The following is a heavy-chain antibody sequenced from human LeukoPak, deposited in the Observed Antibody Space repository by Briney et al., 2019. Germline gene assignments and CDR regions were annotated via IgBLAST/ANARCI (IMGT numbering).Heavy chain of an antibody. J-gene: IGHJ4*02. CDR3: ASSFGRWSGYSQTFDY. CDR1: GDTFTRYA. Sequence: ASVKVSCKASGDTFTRYAMNWVRQATGQGLEWMGWINTNVGKSAYAQDFTGRFVFSLDTSVSTAYLQISSLRAEDTAVYYCASSFGRWSGYSQTFDYWGQGTLVTVSS. V-gene: IGHV7-4-1*02. D-gene: IGHD3-3*01. CDR2: INTNVGKS.